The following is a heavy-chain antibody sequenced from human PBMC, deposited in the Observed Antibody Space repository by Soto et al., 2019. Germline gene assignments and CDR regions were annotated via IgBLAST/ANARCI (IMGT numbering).Heavy chain of an antibody. V-gene: IGHV3-74*01. CDR3: ARKARWFGESQFDY. Sequence: VGSLRLSCAASEFTFSSYCMHWVRQAPGKGLVWVSRINSDGSSTSYADSVKGRFTISRDNAKNTLYLQMNSLRAEDTAVYYCARKARWFGESQFDYWGQGTLVTVSS. CDR2: INSDGSST. CDR1: EFTFSSYC. D-gene: IGHD3-10*01. J-gene: IGHJ4*02.